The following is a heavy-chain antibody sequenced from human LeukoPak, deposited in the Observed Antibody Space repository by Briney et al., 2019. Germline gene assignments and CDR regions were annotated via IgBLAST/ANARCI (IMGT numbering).Heavy chain of an antibody. D-gene: IGHD3-16*01. CDR2: IRPDGNDV. CDR3: ARDRAYKAFDY. V-gene: IGHV3-7*04. Sequence: LGGSLRFSCAASGFTFSSSWMTWVRQAPGKGLEWVASIRPDGNDVSYVDSVKGRFTISRDNAKNSLFLQMISLRAEDTAVYYCARDRAYKAFDYWGQGALVTVSS. CDR1: GFTFSSSW. J-gene: IGHJ4*02.